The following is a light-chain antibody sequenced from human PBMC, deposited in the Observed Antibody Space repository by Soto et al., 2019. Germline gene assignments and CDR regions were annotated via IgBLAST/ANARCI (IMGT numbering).Light chain of an antibody. CDR1: QSISSW. Sequence: DIQMTQSPSTLSASVGDRVTITCRASQSISSWLAWYQQKPGKAPKLLIYKASSLESGVRSRVRGRGSGTEFTLTISSLQPDDFATYYCQQYNSYPYTFGQGTRLESK. CDR2: KAS. V-gene: IGKV1-5*03. CDR3: QQYNSYPYT. J-gene: IGKJ5*01.